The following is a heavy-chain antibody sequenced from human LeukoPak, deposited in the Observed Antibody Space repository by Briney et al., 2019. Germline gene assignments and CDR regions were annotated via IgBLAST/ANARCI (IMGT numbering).Heavy chain of an antibody. J-gene: IGHJ4*02. Sequence: GGSLRLSCAASGFTLSSYSMNWVRQAPGKGLEWVSSISSSSSYIYYADSVKGRSTISRDNAKNSLYLQMNSLRAEDTAVYYCARDLVFSPFDYWGQGTLVTVSS. V-gene: IGHV3-21*01. CDR1: GFTLSSYS. D-gene: IGHD3-9*01. CDR2: ISSSSSYI. CDR3: ARDLVFSPFDY.